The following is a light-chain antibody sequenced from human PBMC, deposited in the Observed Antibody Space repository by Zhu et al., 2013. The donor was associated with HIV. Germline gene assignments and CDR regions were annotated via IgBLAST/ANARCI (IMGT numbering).Light chain of an antibody. J-gene: IGKJ1*01. Sequence: EIVLTQSPGTLSLSPGERAILSCRASQSVRFNYLAWYQQKPGQAPRLLIYGASHRAGGIPDRFSGSGSGTGTDFTLTIYRLEPEDFAVYYCQQYGSSPRTFGQGTKVEIK. CDR1: QSVRFNY. CDR3: QQYGSSPRT. CDR2: GAS. V-gene: IGKV3-20*01.